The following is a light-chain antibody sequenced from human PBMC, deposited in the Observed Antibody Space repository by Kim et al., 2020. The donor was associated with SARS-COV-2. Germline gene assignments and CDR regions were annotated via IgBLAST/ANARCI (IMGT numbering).Light chain of an antibody. V-gene: IGKV1-39*01. J-gene: IGKJ4*01. CDR2: AAS. Sequence: AYVGDRVTITCRASQVITYYLKGDQQKPGKAPKLLIYAASTLRSGVPSRFSGSGSGTDFSLTISSLQPEDYAIYYCQQSYTTPLTFGGGTKVDIK. CDR3: QQSYTTPLT. CDR1: QVITYY.